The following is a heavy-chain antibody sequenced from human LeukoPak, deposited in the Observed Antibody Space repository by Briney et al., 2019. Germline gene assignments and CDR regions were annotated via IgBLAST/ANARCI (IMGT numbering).Heavy chain of an antibody. J-gene: IGHJ3*02. D-gene: IGHD3-10*01. CDR2: MNPNSGNT. CDR1: GYTFTSYD. CDR3: ARGSLYYGSGTYAFDI. V-gene: IGHV1-8*03. Sequence: ASVKVSCKASGYTFTSYDINWVRQATGQGREWMGWMNPNSGNTGYAQKFQGRVTITRNTSISTAYMELSSLRSEDTAVYYCARGSLYYGSGTYAFDIWGQGTMVTVSS.